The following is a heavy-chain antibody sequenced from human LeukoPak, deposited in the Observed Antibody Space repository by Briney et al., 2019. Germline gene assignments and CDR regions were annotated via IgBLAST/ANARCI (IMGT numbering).Heavy chain of an antibody. CDR1: GFTFSSYG. J-gene: IGHJ4*02. Sequence: GGSLRLSCAASGFTFSSYGMHWVRQAPGKGLEWVAVISYDGSNKYYADSVKGRFTISRDNSKNTLYLQMNSLRAEDTAVYYCASLMVRGVMIFDYWGQGTLVTVSS. D-gene: IGHD3-10*01. CDR3: ASLMVRGVMIFDY. CDR2: ISYDGSNK. V-gene: IGHV3-30*03.